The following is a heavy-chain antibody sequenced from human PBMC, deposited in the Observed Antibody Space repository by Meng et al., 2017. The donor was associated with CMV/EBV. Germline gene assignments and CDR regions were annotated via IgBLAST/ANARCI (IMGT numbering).Heavy chain of an antibody. CDR3: AKRGGYCSSTSCQYYYGMDV. Sequence: GESLKISCAASGFTFSSYGMHWVRQAPGKGLEWVAFIRYDGSNKYYADSVKGRFTISRDNSKNTLYLQMNSLRAEDTAVYYCAKRGGYCSSTSCQYYYGMDVWGQETTVTVSS. V-gene: IGHV3-30*02. D-gene: IGHD2-2*01. CDR2: IRYDGSNK. CDR1: GFTFSSYG. J-gene: IGHJ6*02.